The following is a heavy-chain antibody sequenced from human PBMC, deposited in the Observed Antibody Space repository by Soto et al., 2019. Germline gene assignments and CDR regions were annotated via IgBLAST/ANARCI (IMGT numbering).Heavy chain of an antibody. Sequence: QPGGSLRLSCAASGFTFSSYGMHWVRQAPGKGLEWVAVIWYDGSNKYYADSVKGRFTISRDNSKNTLYLQVNSLSPEDTAVYYCAKAHLLTGTLDYWGQGTLVTVSS. CDR2: IWYDGSNK. CDR3: AKAHLLTGTLDY. J-gene: IGHJ4*02. V-gene: IGHV3-33*06. CDR1: GFTFSSYG. D-gene: IGHD1-7*01.